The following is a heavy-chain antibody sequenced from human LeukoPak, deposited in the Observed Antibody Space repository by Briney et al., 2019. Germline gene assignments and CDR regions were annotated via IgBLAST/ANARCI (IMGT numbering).Heavy chain of an antibody. Sequence: NPGGSLRLSCAASGFTFDTAWMNWVRQAPGKGLEWVGRIQSEADGATTDYAAPVKGRFILSRDDSKNSLYLQINSLKTEDTAVYYCTSSSGGLSTLSPSFAHWGQGTLVTVSS. D-gene: IGHD2-15*01. CDR3: TSSSGGLSTLSPSFAH. V-gene: IGHV3-15*01. CDR2: IQSEADGATT. CDR1: GFTFDTAW. J-gene: IGHJ4*02.